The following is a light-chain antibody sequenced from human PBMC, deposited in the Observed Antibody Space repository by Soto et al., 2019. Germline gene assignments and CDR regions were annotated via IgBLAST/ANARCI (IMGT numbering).Light chain of an antibody. CDR1: SSDVAFYNH. Sequence: QSALTQPASVSGSPGQSITISCTGTSSDVAFYNHVSWYQQHPGKAPKLLIYEVNNRPSGVSHRFSGSKSGNTVSLTISGLQAEDEADYYCISFASTHTYVFGTGTKLTVL. J-gene: IGLJ1*01. V-gene: IGLV2-14*01. CDR2: EVN. CDR3: ISFASTHTYV.